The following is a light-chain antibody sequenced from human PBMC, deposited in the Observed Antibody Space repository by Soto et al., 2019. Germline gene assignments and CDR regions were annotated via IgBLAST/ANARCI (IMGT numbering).Light chain of an antibody. V-gene: IGKV3-15*01. CDR3: QQYDRWPVP. Sequence: EIVMTQSPATLSVSPGERATLSCRASQSMSTNLAWYQQKPGQAPRLLIYDASTRATGIPARFSGRGSGKEFTLTISSKQSEDFAVYYCQQYDRWPVPVGGGTKVEIK. J-gene: IGKJ4*01. CDR2: DAS. CDR1: QSMSTN.